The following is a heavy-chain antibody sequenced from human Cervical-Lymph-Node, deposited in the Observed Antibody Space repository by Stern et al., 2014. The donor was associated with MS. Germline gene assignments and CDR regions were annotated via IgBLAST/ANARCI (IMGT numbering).Heavy chain of an antibody. Sequence: VQLVESGSELKKPGASVKISCKASGYTFSSYAMNWVRQAPGQGLEWMGWINNNTGNPTYAQGFTGRFVFSLDNSVSTAHLQLSSLRAEDTALYYCARPGYSNGWYTFDYWGQGTLVTVSS. CDR3: ARPGYSNGWYTFDY. D-gene: IGHD6-19*01. CDR1: GYTFSSYA. J-gene: IGHJ4*02. CDR2: INNNTGNP. V-gene: IGHV7-4-1*02.